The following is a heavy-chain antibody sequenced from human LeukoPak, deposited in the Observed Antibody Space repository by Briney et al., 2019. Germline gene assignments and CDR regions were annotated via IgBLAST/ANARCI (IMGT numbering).Heavy chain of an antibody. CDR3: ARRRVDYYDSSGYPNDAFDI. CDR1: GYSFTSYW. V-gene: IGHV5-51*01. J-gene: IGHJ3*02. Sequence: GESLKISCKGSGYSFTSYWIGWVRQMPGKGLEWMGIIYPGDSDTRYSPSFQGQVTISADKSISTAYLQWSSLKASDTAMYYCARRRVDYYDSSGYPNDAFDIWGQGTMVTVSS. CDR2: IYPGDSDT. D-gene: IGHD3-22*01.